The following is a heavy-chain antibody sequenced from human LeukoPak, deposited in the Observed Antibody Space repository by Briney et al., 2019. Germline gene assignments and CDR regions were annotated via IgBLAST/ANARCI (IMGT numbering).Heavy chain of an antibody. J-gene: IGHJ4*02. V-gene: IGHV1-2*02. Sequence: ASVKVSRKASGYTFTGKYLHWVRQAPGQGLEWMGWINPNSGGTNYAQKFQGRVTMTGDTSISTAYMEVSRLISDDTAVYYCARGGSASFDYWGQGTLVSVPS. D-gene: IGHD3-16*01. CDR3: ARGGSASFDY. CDR1: GYTFTGKY. CDR2: INPNSGGT.